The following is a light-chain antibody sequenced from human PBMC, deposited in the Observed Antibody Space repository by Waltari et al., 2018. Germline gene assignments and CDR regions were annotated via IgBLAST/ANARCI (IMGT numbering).Light chain of an antibody. J-gene: IGLJ3*02. Sequence: SVLTQPPSVSGAPGQRVTISCSGTSSHLGSNHQVHSYQHLPGAAPNPLISGYANRPSGVPGRFSGSRSGASASLAIIGLRAEDEADYYCQSYDSSLRGRVFGGGTRLTVL. CDR1: SSHLGSNHQ. CDR2: GYA. V-gene: IGLV1-40*01. CDR3: QSYDSSLRGRV.